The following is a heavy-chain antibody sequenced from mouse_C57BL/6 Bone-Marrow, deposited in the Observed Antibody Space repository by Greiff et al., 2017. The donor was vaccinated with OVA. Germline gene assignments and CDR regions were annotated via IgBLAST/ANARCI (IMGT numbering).Heavy chain of an antibody. CDR2: IDPSDSYT. Sequence: QVQLKQPGAELVMPGASVKLSCKASGYTFTSYWMHWVKQRPGQGLEWIGEIDPSDSYTNYNQKFKGKSTLTVDKSSSTAYLQLSSLTSEDSADYDWARRFGSEDAMDYWGQGTSVTVSS. CDR1: GYTFTSYW. CDR3: ARRFGSEDAMDY. J-gene: IGHJ4*01. D-gene: IGHD1-1*01. V-gene: IGHV1-69*01.